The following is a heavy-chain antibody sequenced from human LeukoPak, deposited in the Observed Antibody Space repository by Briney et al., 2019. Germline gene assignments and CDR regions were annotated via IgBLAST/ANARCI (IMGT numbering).Heavy chain of an antibody. J-gene: IGHJ4*02. CDR2: ISPSGGST. V-gene: IGHV1-46*01. CDR3: ARGPPVAQTWFDY. D-gene: IGHD6-19*01. Sequence: ASVKVSCKAFGYTFTGYWMHWVRQAPGQGPEWMGVISPSGGSTIYAQKFKGRVTMTRDMSTSTVYMELSSLRSEDTAVYYCARGPPVAQTWFDYWGQGTLVTVSS. CDR1: GYTFTGYW.